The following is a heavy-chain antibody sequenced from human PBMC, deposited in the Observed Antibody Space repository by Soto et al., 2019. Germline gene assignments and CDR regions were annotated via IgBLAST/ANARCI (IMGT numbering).Heavy chain of an antibody. CDR3: AGVQWLAYYYYYGMDV. Sequence: EVQLVESGGGLIQPGGSLRLSCAASGFTVSSNYMSWVRQAPGKGLEWVSVIYSGGSTYYADSVKGRFTISRDNSKNTVYLQMNSLRAEDTAVYYCAGVQWLAYYYYYGMDVWGQGTTVTVSS. V-gene: IGHV3-53*01. CDR2: IYSGGST. D-gene: IGHD6-19*01. J-gene: IGHJ6*02. CDR1: GFTVSSNY.